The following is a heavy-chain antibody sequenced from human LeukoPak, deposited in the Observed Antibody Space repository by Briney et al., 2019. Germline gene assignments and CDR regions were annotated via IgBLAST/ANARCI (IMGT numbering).Heavy chain of an antibody. D-gene: IGHD4-23*01. CDR2: IYYSGNT. J-gene: IGHJ4*02. CDR3: QTTVVTLGVHWFDY. Sequence: SETLSLTCTVSGGSISSSSYYWGWIRQPPGKGLEWIGTIYYSGNTYYNPSLKSRVTISVDTSKNQFSLKLSSVTAADTAVYYCQTTVVTLGVHWFDYWGQGTLVTVSS. V-gene: IGHV4-39*07. CDR1: GGSISSSSYY.